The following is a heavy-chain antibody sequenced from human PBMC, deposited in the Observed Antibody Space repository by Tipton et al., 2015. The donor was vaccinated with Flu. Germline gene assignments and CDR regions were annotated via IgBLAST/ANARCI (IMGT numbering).Heavy chain of an antibody. CDR2: IIAMFGTG. D-gene: IGHD2-2*01. Sequence: QVQLVQSGAEVKKPGSSVTVSCKASGGTFNSHAISWVRQAPGQGLEWMGGIIAMFGTGNYAQKFQGRATITADESTNTAYMELSSLRSEDTAVYYCATSPRYCSSTTCYGWFDTWGQGALVTVSS. CDR3: ATSPRYCSSTTCYGWFDT. V-gene: IGHV1-69*01. CDR1: GGTFNSHA. J-gene: IGHJ5*02.